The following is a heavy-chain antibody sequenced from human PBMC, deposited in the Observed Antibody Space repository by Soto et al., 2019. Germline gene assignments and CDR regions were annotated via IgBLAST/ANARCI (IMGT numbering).Heavy chain of an antibody. D-gene: IGHD1-26*01. J-gene: IGHJ6*02. Sequence: GGSLRLSCAASGFTFSSYDMHWVRQATGKGLEWVSAIGTAGDTYYPGSVKGRFTISRENAKNSLYLQMNSLRAEDTAVYYCARVKGVVGPVPRDYYYYGMDVWGQGTTVTVSS. CDR3: ARVKGVVGPVPRDYYYYGMDV. CDR2: IGTAGDT. CDR1: GFTFSSYD. V-gene: IGHV3-13*01.